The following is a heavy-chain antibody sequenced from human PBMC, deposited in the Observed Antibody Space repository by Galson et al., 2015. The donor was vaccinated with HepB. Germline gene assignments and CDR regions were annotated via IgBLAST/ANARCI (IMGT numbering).Heavy chain of an antibody. CDR2: IDPSDSYT. J-gene: IGHJ5*02. CDR3: ARQGDIVVVPAGYNWFDP. Sequence: QSGAEVKKPGESLRISCKGSGYSFTSYWISWVRQMPGKGLEWMGRIDPSDSYTNYSPSFQGHVTIPADKSISTAYLQWSSLKASDTAMYYCARQGDIVVVPAGYNWFDPWGQGTLVTVSS. D-gene: IGHD2-2*01. V-gene: IGHV5-10-1*01. CDR1: GYSFTSYW.